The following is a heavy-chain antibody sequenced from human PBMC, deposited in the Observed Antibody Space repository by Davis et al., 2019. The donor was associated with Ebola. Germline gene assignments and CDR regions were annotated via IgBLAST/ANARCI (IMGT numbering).Heavy chain of an antibody. J-gene: IGHJ6*02. V-gene: IGHV1-3*01. D-gene: IGHD2-2*01. CDR3: ARDWCSSATCYAGYYNGMDV. CDR2: INAGNGNT. CDR1: GYSFTDYA. Sequence: AASVKVSCKASGYSFTDYAMHWVRQAPGQRLEWTGWINAGNGNTKYSQKFQGRVTITRDTSASTAYMELSSLRSEDTAVYYCARDWCSSATCYAGYYNGMDVWGQGTTVTVSS.